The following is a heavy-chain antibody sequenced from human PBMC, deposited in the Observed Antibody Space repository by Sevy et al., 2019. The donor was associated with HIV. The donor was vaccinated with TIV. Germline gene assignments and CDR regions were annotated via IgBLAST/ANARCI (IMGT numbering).Heavy chain of an antibody. J-gene: IGHJ3*02. D-gene: IGHD1-26*01. CDR1: GFTFSSYG. CDR3: ASGLMGFADI. CDR2: IWYDGSNK. V-gene: IGHV3-33*01. Sequence: GGSLRLSCAASGFTFSSYGMHWVRQAPGKGQEWVAVIWYDGSNKYYADSVKGRFTISRDNSKNTLYLQMNSLRAEDTAVYYCASGLMGFADIWGQGTMVTVSS.